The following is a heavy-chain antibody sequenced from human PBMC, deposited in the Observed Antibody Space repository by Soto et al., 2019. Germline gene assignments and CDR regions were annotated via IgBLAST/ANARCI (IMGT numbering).Heavy chain of an antibody. Sequence: DVQLVETGGDLIQSGGSLRLSCAASGFTVSRNYMNWVRQAPGKGLEWVSVIYSGGNTYYADSVKGRFTISRDNSKNTLYLQMNSLRDEDTAVYYCAREYYFDCWGQGTLVSVSS. CDR3: AREYYFDC. CDR2: IYSGGNT. V-gene: IGHV3-53*02. CDR1: GFTVSRNY. J-gene: IGHJ4*02.